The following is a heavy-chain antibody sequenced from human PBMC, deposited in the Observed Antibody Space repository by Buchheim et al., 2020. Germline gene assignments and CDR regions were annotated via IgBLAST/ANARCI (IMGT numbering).Heavy chain of an antibody. CDR1: GYTFSNFG. V-gene: IGHV1-18*01. CDR2: ISDLNGNR. J-gene: IGHJ6*02. CDR3: ARDHRYSGFDLSEDHYYGMDV. Sequence: QVQLVQSGAEVKKPGASVKVSCKSSGYTFSNFGFTWVRQAPGQGLEWMGWISDLNGNRNYAQKFQGRVTMTTDTSTSTAHMELRSLSSDDTAVYYCARDHRYSGFDLSEDHYYGMDVWGQGT. D-gene: IGHD5-12*01.